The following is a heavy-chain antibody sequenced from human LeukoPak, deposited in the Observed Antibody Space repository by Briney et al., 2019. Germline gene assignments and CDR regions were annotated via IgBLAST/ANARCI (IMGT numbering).Heavy chain of an antibody. D-gene: IGHD3-22*01. Sequence: SETLSLTCTVSGGSISSYYWSWIRQPPGKGLEWIGYIYHGGSTYYNPSLKSRVTISVDRSKNQFSLKLSSVTAADTAVYYCARAAYYYDSSGYLQPRSFDYWGQGTLVTVSS. CDR3: ARAAYYYDSSGYLQPRSFDY. CDR1: GGSISSYY. J-gene: IGHJ4*02. CDR2: IYHGGST. V-gene: IGHV4-59*12.